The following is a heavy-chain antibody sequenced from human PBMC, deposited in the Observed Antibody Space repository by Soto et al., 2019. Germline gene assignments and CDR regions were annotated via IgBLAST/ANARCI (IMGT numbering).Heavy chain of an antibody. V-gene: IGHV4-59*01. CDR2: IYYSGST. Sequence: SETLSLTCTVSGGSISSYYWSWIRQPPGKGLEWIGYIYYSGSTNYNPSLKSRVTISVDTSKNQFSLKLSSVTAADTAVYYCARVPSSSWYLSWFDPWGQGTLVTVSS. CDR1: GGSISSYY. CDR3: ARVPSSSWYLSWFDP. J-gene: IGHJ5*02. D-gene: IGHD6-13*01.